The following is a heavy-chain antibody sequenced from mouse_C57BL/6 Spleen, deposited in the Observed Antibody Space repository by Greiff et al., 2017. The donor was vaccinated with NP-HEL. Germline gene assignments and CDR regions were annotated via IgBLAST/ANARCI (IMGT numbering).Heavy chain of an antibody. CDR3: ARRGINWDHWYFDV. Sequence: QVQLQQPGAELVKPGASVKLSCKASGYTFTSYWMHWVKQRPGQGLEWIGMIHPNSGSTNYNEKFKSKATLTVDKSSSTAYMQLSSLTSEDSAVYYCARRGINWDHWYFDVWGTGTTVTVSS. V-gene: IGHV1-64*01. CDR2: IHPNSGST. CDR1: GYTFTSYW. D-gene: IGHD4-1*01. J-gene: IGHJ1*03.